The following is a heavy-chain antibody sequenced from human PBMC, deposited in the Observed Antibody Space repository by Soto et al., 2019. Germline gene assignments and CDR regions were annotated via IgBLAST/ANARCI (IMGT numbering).Heavy chain of an antibody. Sequence: QVQLVESGGGVVQPGRSLRLSCAASGFTFSSYGMHWVRQAPGKGLEWVAVISYDGSNKYYADSVKGRFTISRDNSKNTLYLQMNSLRAEDTAVYYCAKDRTMIVVVNPLDYWGKGTLVTVSS. CDR2: ISYDGSNK. J-gene: IGHJ4*02. V-gene: IGHV3-30*18. D-gene: IGHD3-22*01. CDR1: GFTFSSYG. CDR3: AKDRTMIVVVNPLDY.